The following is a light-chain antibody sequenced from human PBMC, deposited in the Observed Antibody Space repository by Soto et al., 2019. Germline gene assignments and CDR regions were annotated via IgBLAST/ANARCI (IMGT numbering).Light chain of an antibody. J-gene: IGKJ3*01. CDR1: QSISPY. Sequence: DIQMTQSPSTRSSSVGDIGAITCRSSQSISPYLAWYQQKPGQAPRLLIYDASTLQSGVPSRSSGRGSGTEFTLSISGLQPHDFATYYCQHYRGPCSFGPGTKVDIK. CDR2: DAS. V-gene: IGKV1-5*01. CDR3: QHYRGPCS.